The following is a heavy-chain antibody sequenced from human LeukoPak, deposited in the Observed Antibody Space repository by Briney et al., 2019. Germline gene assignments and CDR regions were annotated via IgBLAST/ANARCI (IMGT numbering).Heavy chain of an antibody. D-gene: IGHD2-2*01. V-gene: IGHV3-15*01. CDR3: ARWYCTSTSCYYDY. Sequence: GGSLRLSCAASGFTFSNAWMSWVRQAPGKGLEWVGRIKSKTDGGTTDYAAPVKGRFTISRDDSKNTLYLQMNSLKTEDTAVYYCARWYCTSTSCYYDYWGQGTLVTVSS. CDR1: GFTFSNAW. J-gene: IGHJ4*02. CDR2: IKSKTDGGTT.